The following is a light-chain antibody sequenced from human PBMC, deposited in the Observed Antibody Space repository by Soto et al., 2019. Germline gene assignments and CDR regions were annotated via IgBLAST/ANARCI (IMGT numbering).Light chain of an antibody. CDR3: QQTYSLPPDIT. CDR2: AAS. V-gene: IGKV1-39*01. CDR1: HNIDTY. Sequence: DIQITHSPSSLSASVGDRVTITCRASHNIDTYLNWYQQKPGKAPILLIYAASSLQSGVPSRFSGSGSGTDFTLTISSLQPEDFATYYCQQTYSLPPDITCGQGTRREIK. J-gene: IGKJ5*01.